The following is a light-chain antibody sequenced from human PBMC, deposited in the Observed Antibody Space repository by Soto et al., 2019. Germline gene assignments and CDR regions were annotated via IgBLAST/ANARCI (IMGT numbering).Light chain of an antibody. CDR3: QQYVSFPRT. V-gene: IGKV3-20*01. CDR1: QSVSSNN. Sequence: EIVLTQSPGTLSLSPGERATLSCRASQSVSSNNLAWYHQKPGQAPRLLIYDASNRATGIPDRFSGSGSGTAFTLTISRLEPEDFAVYYCQQYVSFPRTFGQGTKVEIK. CDR2: DAS. J-gene: IGKJ1*01.